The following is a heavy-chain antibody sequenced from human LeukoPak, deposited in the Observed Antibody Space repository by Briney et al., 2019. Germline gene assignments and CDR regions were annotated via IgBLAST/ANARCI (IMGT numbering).Heavy chain of an antibody. Sequence: ASVKVSCKASGYTFTGYYMHWVRQAPGQGLERMGWINPNSGVTNYAQKLQGRVTMTTDTSTSTAYMELRSLRSDDTAVYYCARVAYGGNWFDPWGQGTLVTVSS. CDR1: GYTFTGYY. V-gene: IGHV1-2*02. CDR3: ARVAYGGNWFDP. CDR2: INPNSGVT. J-gene: IGHJ5*02. D-gene: IGHD4-23*01.